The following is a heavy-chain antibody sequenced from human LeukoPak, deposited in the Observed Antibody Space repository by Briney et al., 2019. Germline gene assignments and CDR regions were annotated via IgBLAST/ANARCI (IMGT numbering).Heavy chain of an antibody. CDR3: ARDTISGHFDY. CDR1: DGSLSSYY. J-gene: IGHJ4*02. Sequence: SETLSLTCTVSDGSLSSYYWSWIRQPAGKGLEWIGRIYTSGSTSYNPSLKSRVTMSVDTSKKQFSLKLSSVTAADTAVYYCARDTISGHFDYWGQGTLVTVSS. CDR2: IYTSGST. V-gene: IGHV4-4*07. D-gene: IGHD6-25*01.